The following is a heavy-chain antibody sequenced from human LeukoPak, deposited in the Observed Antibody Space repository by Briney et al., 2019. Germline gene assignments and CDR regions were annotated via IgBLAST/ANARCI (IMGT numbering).Heavy chain of an antibody. D-gene: IGHD4-17*01. CDR2: IKQDGSEK. V-gene: IGHV3-7*04. CDR1: GFTFSSYW. J-gene: IGHJ5*02. Sequence: RTGGSLRLSCAASGFTFSSYWMSWVRQAPGKGLEWVAKIKQDGSEKYYVDSVKGRFTISRDNAKNSLYLQMNSLRAEDTAVYYCARDLSDYGRDNWFDPWGQGTLVTVSS. CDR3: ARDLSDYGRDNWFDP.